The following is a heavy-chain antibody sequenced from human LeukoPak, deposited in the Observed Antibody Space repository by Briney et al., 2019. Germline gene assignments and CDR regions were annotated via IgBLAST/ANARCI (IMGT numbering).Heavy chain of an antibody. J-gene: IGHJ1*01. CDR3: ATYSSLNRREFQF. CDR1: GFTFSSYW. D-gene: IGHD3-22*01. CDR2: INGDGRNI. V-gene: IGHV3-74*01. Sequence: GGSLRLSCVASGFTFSSYWMHWVRQDPRKGLVWVSRINGDGRNINYADSVRGRFTISRDNAKNTLYLQMNSLRAEDTAVYYCATYSSLNRREFQFWGQGTLLTVSS.